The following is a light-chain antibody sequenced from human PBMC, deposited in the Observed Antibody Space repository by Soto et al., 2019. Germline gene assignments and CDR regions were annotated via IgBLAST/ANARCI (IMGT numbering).Light chain of an antibody. V-gene: IGLV2-23*01. CDR1: SGFVGSFSL. CDR3: CTDASTSTSLV. CDR2: EAN. Sequence: QSARARTASVSGSPGEPISISCTITSGFVGSFSLISWYQQHPGKAPKLMIYEANKRPSGVSNRFSGSKSVNTASLSISGLQAEDEAEYLCCTDASTSTSLVFGTGTKVTVL. J-gene: IGLJ1*01.